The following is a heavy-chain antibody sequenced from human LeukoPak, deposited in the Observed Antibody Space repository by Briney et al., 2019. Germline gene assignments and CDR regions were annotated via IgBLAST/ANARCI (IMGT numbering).Heavy chain of an antibody. J-gene: IGHJ4*02. CDR3: ARDSSYYYGSGSYWTWGGLLV. CDR1: GGTFSSYA. CDR2: IIPIFGTA. V-gene: IGHV1-69*06. Sequence: SVKVSCKASGGTFSSYAISWVRQAPGQGLEWMGGIIPIFGTANYAQKFQGRVTITADKSTSTAYMELSSLRSEDTAVYYCARDSSYYYGSGSYWTWGGLLVWGQGTLVTVSS. D-gene: IGHD3-10*01.